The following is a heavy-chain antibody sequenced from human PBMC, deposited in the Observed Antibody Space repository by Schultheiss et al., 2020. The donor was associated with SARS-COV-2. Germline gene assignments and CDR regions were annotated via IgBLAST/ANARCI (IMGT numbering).Heavy chain of an antibody. J-gene: IGHJ4*02. D-gene: IGHD4-17*01. V-gene: IGHV3-21*01. Sequence: GGSLRLSCAASGFTFSSYAMHWVRQAPGKGPEWVSSISSSSTYIHYADSLKGRFTISRDNAKNSLYLQMNSLRAEDTAVYYCARVAMTTVTELDYWGQGTLVTVSS. CDR2: ISSSSTYI. CDR1: GFTFSSYA. CDR3: ARVAMTTVTELDY.